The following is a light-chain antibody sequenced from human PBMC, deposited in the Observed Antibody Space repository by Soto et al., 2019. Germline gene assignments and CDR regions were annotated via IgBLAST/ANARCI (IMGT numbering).Light chain of an antibody. CDR3: SSYAGGNNWV. Sequence: QSALTQPPSASGSPGQSLTISCTGTSSDVGAHNYVSLYQQNPGKAPKLMLYDVNKRPSGVPDRFSDSKSGNTASLTVSGLQAEYEADYYCSSYAGGNNWVFGGGTKLTVL. CDR1: SSDVGAHNY. CDR2: DVN. V-gene: IGLV2-8*01. J-gene: IGLJ3*02.